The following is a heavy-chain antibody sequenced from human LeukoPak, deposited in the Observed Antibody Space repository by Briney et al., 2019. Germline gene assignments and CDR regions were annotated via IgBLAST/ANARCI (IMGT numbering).Heavy chain of an antibody. CDR1: GFTFSSYG. CDR2: IWYDGSNK. J-gene: IGHJ4*02. D-gene: IGHD4-17*01. Sequence: PGRSRRLSCAASGFTFSSYGMHWVRQAPGKGLEWVAVIWYDGSNKYYADSVKGRFTISRDNSKNTLYLQMNSLRAEDTAVYYCAGDTVTADYWGQGTLVTVSS. CDR3: AGDTVTADY. V-gene: IGHV3-33*01.